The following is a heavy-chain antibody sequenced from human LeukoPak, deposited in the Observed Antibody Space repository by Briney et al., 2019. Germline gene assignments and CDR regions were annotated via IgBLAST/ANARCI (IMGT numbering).Heavy chain of an antibody. Sequence: PSETLSLTCTVSGGSISSGSYYWSWIRQPAGKRLEWIGRIYTSGSTNYNPSLKSRVTISVDTSKNQFSLKLSSVTAADTAVYYCARHPSSITIFGVVIIYAFDIWGQGTMVTVSS. V-gene: IGHV4-61*02. D-gene: IGHD3-3*01. CDR1: GGSISSGSYY. CDR3: ARHPSSITIFGVVIIYAFDI. CDR2: IYTSGST. J-gene: IGHJ3*02.